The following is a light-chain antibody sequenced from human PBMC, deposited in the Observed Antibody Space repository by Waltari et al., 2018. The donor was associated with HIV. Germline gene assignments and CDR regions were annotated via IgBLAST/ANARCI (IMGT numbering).Light chain of an antibody. V-gene: IGLV1-40*01. CDR2: GNS. CDR1: SSNIRAGYH. J-gene: IGLJ1*01. Sequence: QSVLTQPPSVSGAPGQRVTISCTGSSSNIRAGYHVHWYQQLPGTAPKLLIYGNSKRPSGVPDRFSGSKSGTSASLAITGLQAEDEADYHCQSHDSSLSGYVFGTGTKVTVL. CDR3: QSHDSSLSGYV.